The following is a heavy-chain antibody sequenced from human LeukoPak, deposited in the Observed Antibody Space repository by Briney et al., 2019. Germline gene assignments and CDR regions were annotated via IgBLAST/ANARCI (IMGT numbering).Heavy chain of an antibody. J-gene: IGHJ6*02. D-gene: IGHD3-10*01. CDR1: GFVFSRHA. Sequence: GGSLRLSCAASGFVFSRHAMHWVRQAPGKGLEWVAVIWFDGSDKYSAESVKGRFTISRDNSKNTLYLQMNSLRVDDTAVYYCARDKRDSNYYYGMDVWGQGTTVTVSS. CDR3: ARDKRDSNYYYGMDV. CDR2: IWFDGSDK. V-gene: IGHV3-33*01.